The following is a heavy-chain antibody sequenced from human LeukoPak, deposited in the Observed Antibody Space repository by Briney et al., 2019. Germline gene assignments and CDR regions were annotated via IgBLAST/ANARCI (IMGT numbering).Heavy chain of an antibody. D-gene: IGHD1-20*01. CDR2: IAPDGSYK. CDR1: GFTFSSDG. V-gene: IGHV3-30*19. J-gene: IGHJ4*02. CDR3: AKGISGNSFYFDY. Sequence: GGSLRLSCAASGFTFSSDGIHWVRQAPGKGLDWVADIAPDGSYKYYADSLKGRFTISRDNSRNTLYLQMNSLRAEDTAVYYCAKGISGNSFYFDYWGQGTLVTVSS.